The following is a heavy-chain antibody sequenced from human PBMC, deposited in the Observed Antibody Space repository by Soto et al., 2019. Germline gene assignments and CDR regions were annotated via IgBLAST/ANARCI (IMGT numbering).Heavy chain of an antibody. J-gene: IGHJ4*02. CDR1: GYTFISYY. CDR2: ISPRGGST. V-gene: IGHV1-46*01. Sequence: VASVKVSCKASGYTFISYYMNWVRQAPGQGLEWMGIISPRGGSTSYAQSFQGRFIISRDNAQNSLFLQMNTLRPEDTAMYYCARVAYWGPGTQVTVSS. CDR3: ARVAY.